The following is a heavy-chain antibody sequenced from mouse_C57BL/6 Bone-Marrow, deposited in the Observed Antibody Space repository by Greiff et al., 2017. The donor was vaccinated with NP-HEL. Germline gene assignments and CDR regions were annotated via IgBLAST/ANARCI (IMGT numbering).Heavy chain of an antibody. D-gene: IGHD1-1*01. Sequence: EVKLMESGGGLVQPGESLKLSCESNEYEFPSHDMSWVRKTPEKRLELVAAINSDGGSTYYPDTMERRFIISRDNTKKTLYLQMSSLRSEDTALYYCARHYYGSSFENYFDYWGQGTTLTVSS. CDR3: ARHYYGSSFENYFDY. CDR2: INSDGGST. J-gene: IGHJ2*01. CDR1: EYEFPSHD. V-gene: IGHV5-2*01.